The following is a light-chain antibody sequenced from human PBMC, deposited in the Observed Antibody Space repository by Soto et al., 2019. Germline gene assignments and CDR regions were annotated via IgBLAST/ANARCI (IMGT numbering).Light chain of an antibody. CDR3: QQYYSYSWT. CDR1: QGISSY. V-gene: IGKV1-8*01. CDR2: AAS. Sequence: AIRMTQSPSSFSASTGDRVTITCRASQGISSYLAWYQQKPGKAPKLLIYAASTLQSGVPSRSSGSGSGTDLTLTISCLQSEDFATYYCQQYYSYSWTFGQGTKVDIK. J-gene: IGKJ1*01.